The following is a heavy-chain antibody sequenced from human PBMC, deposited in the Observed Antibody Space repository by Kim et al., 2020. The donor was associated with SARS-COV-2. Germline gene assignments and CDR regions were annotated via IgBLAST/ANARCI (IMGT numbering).Heavy chain of an antibody. Sequence: SETLSLTCAVYGGSFSGYYWSWIRQPPGKGLEWIGEINHSGSTNYNPSLKSRVTISVDTSKNQFSLKLSSVTAADTAVYYCARLGGRGGYSYGPDHFDYWGQGTLVTVSS. CDR2: INHSGST. D-gene: IGHD5-18*01. J-gene: IGHJ4*02. V-gene: IGHV4-34*01. CDR1: GGSFSGYY. CDR3: ARLGGRGGYSYGPDHFDY.